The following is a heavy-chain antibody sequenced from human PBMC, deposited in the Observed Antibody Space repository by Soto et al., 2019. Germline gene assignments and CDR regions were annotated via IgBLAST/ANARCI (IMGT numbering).Heavy chain of an antibody. V-gene: IGHV3-7*01. CDR3: ATSMRHTLDP. CDR2: INQGGSDK. J-gene: IGHJ5*02. Sequence: EVQVVESGGGLVQPGGSLRLSCAASGFTFGIHWMTWVRQVPGKGLEWVANINQGGSDKYYVDTVKGRFIISRDNAKDSLYLQMNSLRVEDTALYYCATSMRHTLDPWGQGTLVTVS. D-gene: IGHD2-21*01. CDR1: GFTFGIHW.